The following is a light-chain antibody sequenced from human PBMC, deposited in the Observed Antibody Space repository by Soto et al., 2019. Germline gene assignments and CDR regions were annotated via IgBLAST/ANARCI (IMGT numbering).Light chain of an antibody. V-gene: IGLV1-44*01. CDR1: NSNIGSNT. CDR3: AAWDDSLNVVV. Sequence: QSVLTQPPSASGTPGQRVTISCSGSNSNIGSNTVNWYQQLPGTAPKLLIYYDNLRPSGVPDRISGSKSGTSASLAISGLQSDDEADYYCAAWDDSLNVVVFGGGTKLTVL. J-gene: IGLJ2*01. CDR2: YDN.